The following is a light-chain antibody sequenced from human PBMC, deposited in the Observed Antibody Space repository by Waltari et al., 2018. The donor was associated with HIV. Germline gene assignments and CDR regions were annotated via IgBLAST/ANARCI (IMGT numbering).Light chain of an antibody. Sequence: QSVLTQPPSVSGAPGQRVTLSCTGSRPNTGAGYEVHRYQQLPGTAPKLLIYTNINRPSGVPDRFSGSKSGTSASLAITGLQAEDEADYYCQSFDSSLSGGVFGGGTKLTVL. J-gene: IGLJ2*01. V-gene: IGLV1-40*01. CDR3: QSFDSSLSGGV. CDR2: TNI. CDR1: RPNTGAGYE.